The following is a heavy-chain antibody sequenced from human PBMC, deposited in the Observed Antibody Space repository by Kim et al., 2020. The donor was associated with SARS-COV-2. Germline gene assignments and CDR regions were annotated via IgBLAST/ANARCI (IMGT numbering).Heavy chain of an antibody. CDR1: GYSFTTYS. J-gene: IGHJ6*02. Sequence: ASVKVSCKASGYSFTTYSIHWVRQAPGQTLEWMGWINTGGGSTTYSQKFQGRVTITRDTSASTAYMELSSLRSEDTGVYYCARSLPWGGEHYGMDVWGQGTTVAVSS. CDR2: INTGGGST. CDR3: ARSLPWGGEHYGMDV. D-gene: IGHD7-27*01. V-gene: IGHV1-3*04.